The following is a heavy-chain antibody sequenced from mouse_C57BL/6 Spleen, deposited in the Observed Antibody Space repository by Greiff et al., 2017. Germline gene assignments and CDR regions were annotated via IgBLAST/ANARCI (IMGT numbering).Heavy chain of an antibody. CDR1: GYTFTSYW. Sequence: QVQLQQPGAELVKPGASVKLSCKASGYTFTSYWMPWVKQRPGQGLEWIGMIHPNSGSTNYNEKFKSKATLTVDKSSSTAYMQLSSLASEDSAVYYCARTYYDWFAYWGQGTLVTVSA. J-gene: IGHJ3*01. V-gene: IGHV1-64*01. CDR3: ARTYYDWFAY. D-gene: IGHD1-1*02. CDR2: IHPNSGST.